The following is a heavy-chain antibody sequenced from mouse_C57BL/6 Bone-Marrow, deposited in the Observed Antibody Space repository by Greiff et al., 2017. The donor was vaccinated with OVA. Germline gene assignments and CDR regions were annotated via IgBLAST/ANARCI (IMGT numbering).Heavy chain of an antibody. CDR1: GYTFTSYG. Sequence: QVQLQQSGAELARPGASVKLSCKASGYTFTSYGISWVKQRTGQGLEWIGEIYPRSGNTYYNEKFKGKATLTADKSSSTAYMELRSLTSEDSAVYFCASQGAHYYSSSYEYFDVWGTGTTVTVSS. CDR2: IYPRSGNT. CDR3: ASQGAHYYSSSYEYFDV. V-gene: IGHV1-81*01. J-gene: IGHJ1*03. D-gene: IGHD1-1*01.